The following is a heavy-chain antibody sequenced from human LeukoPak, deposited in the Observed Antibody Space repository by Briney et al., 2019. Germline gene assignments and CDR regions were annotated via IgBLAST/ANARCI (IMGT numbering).Heavy chain of an antibody. CDR2: ISETSDTK. V-gene: IGHV3-23*01. CDR3: AKADATIGGAFDI. D-gene: IGHD3-3*01. Sequence: GGSLRLSCAASGFIFKNYAMSWVRHAPGKGLEWVSIISETSDTKQYGVYVRGRFTTSRDNPTNTLYLQMNSLGADDTVVYYCAKADATIGGAFDIWGRGTMVSV. CDR1: GFIFKNYA. J-gene: IGHJ3*02.